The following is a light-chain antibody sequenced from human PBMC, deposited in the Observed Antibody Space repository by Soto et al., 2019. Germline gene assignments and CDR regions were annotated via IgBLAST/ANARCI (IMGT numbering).Light chain of an antibody. J-gene: IGKJ2*01. Sequence: DLVMTQSPLSLPVTPGEPASISCRSSQSLRHSNGYNHLDWYLQKPGQSPQLLIYMVSNRASGGPDRFSGRGSGTDFTLKIGRGEAGDVGVDYCRQGLQAPYTLGHGTKLEIK. CDR3: RQGLQAPYT. CDR2: MVS. CDR1: QSLRHSNGYNH. V-gene: IGKV2-28*01.